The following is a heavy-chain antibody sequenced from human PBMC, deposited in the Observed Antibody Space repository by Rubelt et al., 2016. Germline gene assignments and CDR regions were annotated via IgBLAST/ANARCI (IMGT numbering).Heavy chain of an antibody. CDR1: GGTFSSYA. D-gene: IGHD6-13*01. J-gene: IGHJ4*02. CDR2: IIPILGIA. CDR3: AEAAAGTTYSHDY. V-gene: IGHV1-69*04. Sequence: KASGGTFSSYAISWVRQAPGQGLEWMGRIIPILGIANYAQKFQGRVTITADKSTSTAYMELSSLRSEDTAVYYCAEAAAGTTYSHDYWGQGTLVTVSS.